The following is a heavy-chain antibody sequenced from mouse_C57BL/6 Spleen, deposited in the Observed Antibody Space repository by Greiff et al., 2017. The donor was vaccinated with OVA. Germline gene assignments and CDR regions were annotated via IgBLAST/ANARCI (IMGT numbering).Heavy chain of an antibody. CDR2: IDPSDSYT. Sequence: QVHVKQPGAELVKPGASVKLSCKASGYTFTSYWMQWVKQRPGQGLEWIGEIDPSDSYTNYNQKFKGKATLTVDTSSSTAYMQLSSLTSEDSAVYYCARSNYGSAWFAYWGQGTLVTVSA. J-gene: IGHJ3*01. CDR1: GYTFTSYW. CDR3: ARSNYGSAWFAY. D-gene: IGHD1-1*01. V-gene: IGHV1-50*01.